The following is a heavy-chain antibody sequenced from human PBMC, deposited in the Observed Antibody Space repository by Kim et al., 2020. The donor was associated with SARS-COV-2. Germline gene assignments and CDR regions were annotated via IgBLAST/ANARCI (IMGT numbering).Heavy chain of an antibody. J-gene: IGHJ6*02. D-gene: IGHD5-18*01. CDR1: GFVFSSYW. V-gene: IGHV3-74*01. Sequence: GGSLRLSCAASGFVFSSYWIHWVRQAPGKGLVWVSRINRDGSGTSYADSVKGRFTISRDNAKNTLYLQMNSLRAEDTAVYYCAREFVDSAMVPGYYGMDVWGQGTTVIVSS. CDR2: INRDGSGT. CDR3: AREFVDSAMVPGYYGMDV.